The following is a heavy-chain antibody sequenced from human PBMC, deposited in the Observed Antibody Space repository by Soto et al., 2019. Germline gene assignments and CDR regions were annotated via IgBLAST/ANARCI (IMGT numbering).Heavy chain of an antibody. Sequence: PGGSLRLSCSASGFTFSSYAMRWVRQAPGKGLEYVSAISSNGGSTYYADSVKGRFTISRDNSKNTLYLQMSSLRAEDTAVYYCVKDYYYGSGSYYNVPFFDYWGQGTLVTVSS. CDR2: ISSNGGST. D-gene: IGHD3-10*01. CDR1: GFTFSSYA. CDR3: VKDYYYGSGSYYNVPFFDY. V-gene: IGHV3-64D*06. J-gene: IGHJ4*02.